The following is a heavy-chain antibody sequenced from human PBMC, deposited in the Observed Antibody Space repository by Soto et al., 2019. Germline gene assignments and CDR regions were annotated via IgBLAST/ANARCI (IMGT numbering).Heavy chain of an antibody. J-gene: IGHJ4*02. Sequence: ESGGGLVQPGRSLRLSCAASGFTFDDYAMHWVRQAPGKGLEWVSGISWNSGSIGYADSVKGRFTISRDNAKNSLYLQMNSLRAEDTALYYCAKDQGSIAAAGLDYWGQGTLVTVSS. CDR2: ISWNSGSI. CDR1: GFTFDDYA. V-gene: IGHV3-9*01. D-gene: IGHD6-13*01. CDR3: AKDQGSIAAAGLDY.